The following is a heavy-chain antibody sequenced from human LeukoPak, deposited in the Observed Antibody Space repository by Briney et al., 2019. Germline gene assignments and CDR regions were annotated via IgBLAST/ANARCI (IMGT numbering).Heavy chain of an antibody. J-gene: IGHJ6*03. D-gene: IGHD6-25*01. CDR2: IGTAGDI. CDR1: GFTFSSYD. Sequence: GGSLRLSCAASGFTFSSYDMHWVRQATGKGLEWVSGIGTAGDIYYSGSVKGRFTISRENAKNSLYLQMNSLRAGDTAVYYCARDRGRYHMDVWGKGTTVTVSS. V-gene: IGHV3-13*01. CDR3: ARDRGRYHMDV.